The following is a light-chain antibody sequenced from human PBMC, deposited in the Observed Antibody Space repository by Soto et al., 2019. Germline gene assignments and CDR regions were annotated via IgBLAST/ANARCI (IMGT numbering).Light chain of an antibody. CDR2: GDN. J-gene: IGLJ2*01. CDR1: XXXIGTNT. V-gene: IGLV1-44*01. Sequence: QSVLTQPPSASGTPGXRVTISXXGSXXXIGTNTVNWYRQLPGTAPKLLIYGDNQRPSGVPDRFSGSKSGTSASLAISGLQSEDEAEYYCAAWDGSLNNVLFGGGTKLTVL. CDR3: AAWDGSLNNVL.